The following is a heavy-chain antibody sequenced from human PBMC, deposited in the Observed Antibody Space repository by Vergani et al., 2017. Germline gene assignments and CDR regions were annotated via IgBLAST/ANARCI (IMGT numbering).Heavy chain of an antibody. D-gene: IGHD3-10*01. CDR1: GESITSGSFY. V-gene: IGHV4-61*02. CDR3: ARDSWTSELRGVYWFDT. CDR2: IHSSGTT. J-gene: IGHJ5*02. Sequence: QVQLHESGPGLVKPSQTLSLTCTVSGESITSGSFYWSWIRQPAGKGLEWIGRIHSSGTTNYNPSLKSRVTRSVDTSKNQLSLRMTSVTAADTAVYYCARDSWTSELRGVYWFDTWGQGTLVSVSS.